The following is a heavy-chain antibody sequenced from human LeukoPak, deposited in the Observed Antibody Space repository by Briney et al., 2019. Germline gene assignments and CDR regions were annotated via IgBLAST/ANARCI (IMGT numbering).Heavy chain of an antibody. CDR2: IYSGGNT. CDR3: ARRRGSDYYFDS. D-gene: IGHD2-21*02. CDR1: GFTVSTNY. V-gene: IGHV3-66*01. J-gene: IGHJ4*02. Sequence: GGSLRLSCAASGFTVSTNYMTWVRQAPGMGLEWVSVIYSGGNTYYADSVKGRFTISRDNSKNTLYLQMNSLRAEDTAVYYCARRRGSDYYFDSWGQGTLVTVSS.